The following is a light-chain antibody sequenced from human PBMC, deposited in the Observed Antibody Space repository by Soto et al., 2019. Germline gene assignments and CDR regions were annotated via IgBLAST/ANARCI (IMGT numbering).Light chain of an antibody. CDR1: QTIAIN. J-gene: IGKJ5*01. CDR2: GAS. V-gene: IGKV1-39*01. CDR3: QQSYSVPLT. Sequence: IQMTQSPSSLSASVGDIATLTCRASQTIAINLNWYQQKPGKAPNLLIYGASSLQSGVPSRFSGSGSGTEFTLTINSLQPEDFATYYCQQSYSVPLTFGQGTQLEIK.